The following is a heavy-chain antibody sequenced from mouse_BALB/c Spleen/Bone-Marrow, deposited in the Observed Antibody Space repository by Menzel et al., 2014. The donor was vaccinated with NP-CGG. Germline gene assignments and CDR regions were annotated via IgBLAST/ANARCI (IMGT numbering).Heavy chain of an antibody. D-gene: IGHD1-1*01. CDR3: ARAGLSTDY. CDR1: GYAFSFYW. Sequence: SGAELVRPGSSVKISCKTSGYAFSFYWMNWVKRRPGQGLEWIGQIYPGDGDTNYNGKSKGKATLTADTSSGTAYMQLSSLTSEDSAVYFCARAGLSTDYWGQGTSLTVSS. J-gene: IGHJ2*02. V-gene: IGHV1-80*01. CDR2: IYPGDGDT.